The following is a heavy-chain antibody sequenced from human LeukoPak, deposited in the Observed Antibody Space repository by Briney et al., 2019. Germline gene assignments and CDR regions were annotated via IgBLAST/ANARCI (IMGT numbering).Heavy chain of an antibody. Sequence: SGTLSLTCGVSGGSVINTNWWTWVRQPPGKGLEWIGEVHLDGRTNYNPSLESRLTMSVDVSENQVSLKLTSVTAADAAVYYCAREGGFYRPLDYSGQGTLVTVST. CDR3: AREGGFYRPLDY. CDR1: GGSVINTNW. D-gene: IGHD3-3*01. J-gene: IGHJ4*02. V-gene: IGHV4-4*02. CDR2: VHLDGRT.